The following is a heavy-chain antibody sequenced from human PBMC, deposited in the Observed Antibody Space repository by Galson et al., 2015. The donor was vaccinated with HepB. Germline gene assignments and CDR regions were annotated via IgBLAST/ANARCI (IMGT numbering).Heavy chain of an antibody. V-gene: IGHV3-66*02. D-gene: IGHD6-19*01. Sequence: SLRLSCAASGFTITSYYMSWVRQAPGKGLECVSIIYTGGETRYPNSVKGRFTISRDNSKSMVYLQMNSLRPEDTAVYYCARTTPRDTSDWPYFDYGGQGILVTVSS. CDR1: GFTITSYY. J-gene: IGHJ4*02. CDR3: ARTTPRDTSDWPYFDY. CDR2: IYTGGET.